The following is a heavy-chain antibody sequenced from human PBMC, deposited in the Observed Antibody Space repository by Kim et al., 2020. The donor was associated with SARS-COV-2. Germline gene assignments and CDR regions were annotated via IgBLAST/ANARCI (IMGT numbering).Heavy chain of an antibody. Sequence: VKGRFTFSRDNSKNTLYLQMNSLRAEDTAVYYCARDGLRYFDWRDYDAFDIWGQGTMVTVSS. V-gene: IGHV3-30*07. CDR3: ARDGLRYFDWRDYDAFDI. J-gene: IGHJ3*02. D-gene: IGHD3-9*01.